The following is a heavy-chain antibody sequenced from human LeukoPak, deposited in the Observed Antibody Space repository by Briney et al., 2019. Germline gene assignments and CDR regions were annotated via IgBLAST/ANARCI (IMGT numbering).Heavy chain of an antibody. Sequence: GGSLRLSCAASGFTFSDYYMSWIRQAPGKGLEWVSYISSSSSYTKYADSVTGRFTISRDNAKNSLYLQMNSLRAEDTAVYYCARDRVGTLQPLWVDYWGQGTLVTVSS. V-gene: IGHV3-11*05. CDR1: GFTFSDYY. J-gene: IGHJ4*02. D-gene: IGHD1-14*01. CDR2: ISSSSSYT. CDR3: ARDRVGTLQPLWVDY.